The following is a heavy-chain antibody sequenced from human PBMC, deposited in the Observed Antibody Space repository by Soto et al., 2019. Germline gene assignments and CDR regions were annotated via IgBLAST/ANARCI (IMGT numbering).Heavy chain of an antibody. Sequence: SETLSLTCTVSGGSISSYYWSWIRQPAGKGLEWIGRIYTSGSTNYSPSLKSRVTMSVDTSKNQFSLKLSSVTAADTAVYYCARHHDYGDYVDYWGQGTLVTVSS. CDR3: ARHHDYGDYVDY. V-gene: IGHV4-4*07. CDR2: IYTSGST. D-gene: IGHD4-17*01. CDR1: GGSISSYY. J-gene: IGHJ4*02.